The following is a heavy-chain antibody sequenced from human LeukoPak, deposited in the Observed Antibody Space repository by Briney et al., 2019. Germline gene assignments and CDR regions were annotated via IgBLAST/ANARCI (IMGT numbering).Heavy chain of an antibody. V-gene: IGHV4-38-2*01. CDR1: GYSISSGYY. CDR3: ARLIVVVPAAILWFDP. J-gene: IGHJ5*02. Sequence: SETLSLTCAVSGYSISSGYYWGWIGQPPGKGLEWMGSIYHRGSTYYNPSLKSRVTISVDTSKNQFSLKLSSVTAADTAVYYCARLIVVVPAAILWFDPWGQGTLATVPS. CDR2: IYHRGST. D-gene: IGHD2-2*01.